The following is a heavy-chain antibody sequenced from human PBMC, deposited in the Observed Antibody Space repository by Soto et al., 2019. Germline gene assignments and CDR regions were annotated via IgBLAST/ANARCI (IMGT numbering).Heavy chain of an antibody. D-gene: IGHD2-2*01. CDR2: IIPLVGSP. CDR1: GGTFTSYA. J-gene: IGHJ6*02. Sequence: QVQLVQSGAEVKKPGSSVKVSCRASGGTFTSYAVSWLRQAPGQGLEWMGVIIPLVGSPKYAQKFQGRVTITADDSATTAYMELTGLRSADTAVYYCASESSSPNYYYYGMDVWGQGTTVTVSS. V-gene: IGHV1-69*01. CDR3: ASESSSPNYYYYGMDV.